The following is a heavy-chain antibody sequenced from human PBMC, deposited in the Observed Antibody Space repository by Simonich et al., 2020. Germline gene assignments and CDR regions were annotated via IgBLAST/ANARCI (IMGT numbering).Heavy chain of an antibody. V-gene: IGHV4-38-2*01. CDR3: ARVGYSNYYYYGMDV. CDR1: GYSISSGYY. CDR2: IYHSGST. D-gene: IGHD6-13*01. J-gene: IGHJ6*02. Sequence: QVQLQESGPGLVKPSETLSLTCAVSGYSISSGYYWGWIRQHPGKGLEWIGSIYHSGSTYYNPSLKSRVTISVHTSKNQFSLKLSSVTAADTAVYYCARVGYSNYYYYGMDVWGQGTTVTVSS.